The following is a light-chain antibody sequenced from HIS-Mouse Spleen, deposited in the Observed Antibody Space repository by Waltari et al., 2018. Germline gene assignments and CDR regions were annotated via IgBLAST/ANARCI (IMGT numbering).Light chain of an antibody. CDR2: GNS. CDR1: SSNIGAGYD. V-gene: IGLV1-40*01. CDR3: QSYDSSLSAHYV. Sequence: QSVLTQPPSVSGAPGQRVTISCTGSSSNIGAGYDVHWYQQLPGTAPKLHIYGNSNRPSGVPDRCSGSKSGTSASLAITGLQAEDEADYYCQSYDSSLSAHYVFGTGTKVTVL. J-gene: IGLJ1*01.